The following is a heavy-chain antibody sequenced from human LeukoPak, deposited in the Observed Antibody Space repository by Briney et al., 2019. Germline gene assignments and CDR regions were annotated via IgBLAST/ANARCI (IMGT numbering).Heavy chain of an antibody. CDR3: ARHFGSGWSEFDY. Sequence: SETLFLTCTVSGGSISSSSYYWGWIRQPPGKGLEWIGSIYYSGSTYYNPSLKSRVTISVDTSKNQFSLKLSSVTAADTAVYYCARHFGSGWSEFDYWGQGTLVTVSS. D-gene: IGHD6-19*01. CDR2: IYYSGST. V-gene: IGHV4-39*01. CDR1: GGSISSSSYY. J-gene: IGHJ4*02.